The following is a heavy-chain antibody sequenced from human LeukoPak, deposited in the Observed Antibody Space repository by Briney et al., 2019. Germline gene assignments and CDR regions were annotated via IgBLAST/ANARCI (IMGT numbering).Heavy chain of an antibody. CDR2: ISGSGGST. Sequence: GGSLRLSCAASGFTFSSYAMSWVRQAPGEGLEWVSAISGSGGSTYYADSVKGRFTISRDNSKNTLYLQMNSLRAEDTAVYYCAMSSSTSCYPFDYWGQGTLVTVSS. CDR3: AMSSSTSCYPFDY. V-gene: IGHV3-23*01. CDR1: GFTFSSYA. D-gene: IGHD2-2*01. J-gene: IGHJ4*02.